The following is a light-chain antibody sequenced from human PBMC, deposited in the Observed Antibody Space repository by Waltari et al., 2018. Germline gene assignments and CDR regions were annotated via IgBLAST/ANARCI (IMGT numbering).Light chain of an antibody. CDR1: KMGDKY. CDR2: QDS. J-gene: IGLJ2*01. Sequence: SYELTQQPSVSVSPGQTASITCSGDKMGDKYACWSQQKPGQSPVLVISQDSKRPSGIPERFSGSSSENTATLTISGTQAMDEADYYCQAWDSSTAAFGGGTKLTVL. CDR3: QAWDSSTAA. V-gene: IGLV3-1*01.